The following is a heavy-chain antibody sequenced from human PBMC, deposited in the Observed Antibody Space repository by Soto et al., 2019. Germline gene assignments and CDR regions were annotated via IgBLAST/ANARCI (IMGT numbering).Heavy chain of an antibody. D-gene: IGHD4-17*01. J-gene: IGHJ4*02. CDR1: GGSISSGGYY. Sequence: SETLSLTCTVSGGSISSGGYYWSWIRQHPGKGLEWIGYIYYSGSTYYNPSLKSRVTISVDTSKNQFSLKLSSVTAADTAVYYCARTTAVPNTLRSRYFFDYWGQGTLVTVSS. CDR2: IYYSGST. CDR3: ARTTAVPNTLRSRYFFDY. V-gene: IGHV4-31*03.